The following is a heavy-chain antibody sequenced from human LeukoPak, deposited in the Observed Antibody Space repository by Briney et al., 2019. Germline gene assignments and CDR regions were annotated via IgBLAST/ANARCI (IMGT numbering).Heavy chain of an antibody. Sequence: SETLSLTCTVSGGSISSSSYYWGWIRQPPGKGLEWIGSIYYSGSTNYNPSLKSRVTISVDTSKNQFSLKLSSVTVADTAVYYCARSGSPDKKTYYYDSSGYYERYYFDYWGQGTLVTVSS. CDR2: IYYSGST. CDR3: ARSGSPDKKTYYYDSSGYYERYYFDY. CDR1: GGSISSSSYY. V-gene: IGHV4-39*07. D-gene: IGHD3-22*01. J-gene: IGHJ4*02.